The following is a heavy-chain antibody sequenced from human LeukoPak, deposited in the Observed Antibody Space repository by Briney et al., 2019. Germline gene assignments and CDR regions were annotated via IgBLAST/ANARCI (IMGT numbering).Heavy chain of an antibody. J-gene: IGHJ4*02. Sequence: GSSVKVSCKASGGTFSSYTISWVRQAPGQGLEWMGRIIPILGIANYAQKFQGRVTITADKSTSTAYMELSSLRSEDTAVYYCARESGRDGYNLYWGQGTLVTVSS. CDR3: ARESGRDGYNLY. V-gene: IGHV1-69*02. CDR1: GGTFSSYT. D-gene: IGHD5-24*01. CDR2: IIPILGIA.